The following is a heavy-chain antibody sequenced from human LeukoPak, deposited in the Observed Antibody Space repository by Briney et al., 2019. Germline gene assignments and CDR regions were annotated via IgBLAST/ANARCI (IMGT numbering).Heavy chain of an antibody. J-gene: IGHJ3*02. V-gene: IGHV3-48*03. CDR1: GFTFSSYE. CDR2: ISSSGSTI. Sequence: PGGSLRLSCAASGFTFSSYEMNWVRQAPGKGLEWVSYISSSGSTIYYADSVKGRFTISRDNAKNSLYLQMNSLRAEDTAVYYCARGGTVNAFDNWGQGTMVTVSS. CDR3: ARGGTVNAFDN.